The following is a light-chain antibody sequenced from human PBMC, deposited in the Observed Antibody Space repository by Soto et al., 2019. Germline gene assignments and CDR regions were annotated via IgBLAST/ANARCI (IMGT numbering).Light chain of an antibody. J-gene: IGLJ1*01. Sequence: YELAQPSSVSVSPGQTASITCSGDKLGNKYACWYRQKPGQSPVLVMYQDTKRPSGIPERFSGSNSGNTATLTISGTQAMDEADYYCQVWDSNTYVFGAGTKVTVL. CDR3: QVWDSNTYV. V-gene: IGLV3-1*01. CDR2: QDT. CDR1: KLGNKY.